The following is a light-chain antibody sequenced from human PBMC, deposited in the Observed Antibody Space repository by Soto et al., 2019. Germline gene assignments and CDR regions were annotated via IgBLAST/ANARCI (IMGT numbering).Light chain of an antibody. CDR2: AAS. J-gene: IGKJ1*01. Sequence: IQLTQSPSSLSASVGDRVTITCRASQGISSYLVWYQQKPGKAPKLLIYAASTLQSGVPSRFSGSGSGTDFTLTISSLQPEDFATYYCQQLNSYPRTFGHGTKVEI. CDR3: QQLNSYPRT. V-gene: IGKV1-9*01. CDR1: QGISSY.